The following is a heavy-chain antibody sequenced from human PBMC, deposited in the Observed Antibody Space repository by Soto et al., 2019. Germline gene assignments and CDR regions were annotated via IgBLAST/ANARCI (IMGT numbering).Heavy chain of an antibody. D-gene: IGHD2-21*02. J-gene: IGHJ3*02. CDR3: ASNTTYCGGDCYREAFDI. CDR1: GYSFTSYW. Sequence: PGESLKISCKGSGYSFTSYWIGWVRQMPGKGLEWMGIIYPGDSDTRYSPSFQGQVTISADKSISTAYLQWSSLKASDTAMYYCASNTTYCGGDCYREAFDIWGQGTMVTVSS. CDR2: IYPGDSDT. V-gene: IGHV5-51*01.